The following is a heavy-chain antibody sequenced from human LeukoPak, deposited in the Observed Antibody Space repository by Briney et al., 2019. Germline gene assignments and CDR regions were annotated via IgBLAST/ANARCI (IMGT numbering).Heavy chain of an antibody. J-gene: IGHJ4*02. CDR3: AREYYYDSSGYGY. D-gene: IGHD3-22*01. CDR1: GFTFSNYW. V-gene: IGHV3-7*01. CDR2: IKEDGSER. Sequence: GGSLRLSCAASGFTFSNYWMTWARQAPGKGLEWVASIKEDGSERYYVESVKGRFTISRDNAKNSLYLQMNSLRAEDTAVYYCAREYYYDSSGYGYWGQGTLVTVSS.